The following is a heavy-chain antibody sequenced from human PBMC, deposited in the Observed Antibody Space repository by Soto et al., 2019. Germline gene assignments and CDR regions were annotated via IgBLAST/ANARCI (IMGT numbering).Heavy chain of an antibody. J-gene: IGHJ6*02. Sequence: SVKVSCKASGGTFSSYAISWVRQAPGQGLEWMGGIIPIFGTANYAQKFRGRVTITADKSTSTAYMELSSLRSEDTAVYYCARGSIAVAGQDYGMDVWGQGTTVTVSS. V-gene: IGHV1-69*06. CDR1: GGTFSSYA. D-gene: IGHD6-19*01. CDR3: ARGSIAVAGQDYGMDV. CDR2: IIPIFGTA.